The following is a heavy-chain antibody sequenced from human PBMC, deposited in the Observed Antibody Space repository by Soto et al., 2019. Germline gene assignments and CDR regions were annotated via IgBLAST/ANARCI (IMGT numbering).Heavy chain of an antibody. V-gene: IGHV3-21*01. CDR2: ISTTSTYI. J-gene: IGHJ6*02. CDR3: ARDFKYDILTSYYGMDV. Sequence: VGSGGGLVKPGGSLRLSCAASGFTFSSYSMIWVRQAPGQGLEWVSSISTTSTYIYYADSVKGRFTISRDNAKNSLFLQMDSLRAEDTAVYYCARDFKYDILTSYYGMDVWGQGTTVTVSS. D-gene: IGHD3-9*01. CDR1: GFTFSSYS.